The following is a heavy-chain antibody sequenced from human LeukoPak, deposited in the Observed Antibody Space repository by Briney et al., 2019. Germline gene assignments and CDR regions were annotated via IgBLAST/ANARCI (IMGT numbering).Heavy chain of an antibody. Sequence: KASETLSLTCTVSGGSISISSYYWGWIRQPPGKGLEWIGSIYYSGSTYYNPSLKSRVTISVDTSKNQFSLKLSSVTAADTAVYYCARRLGRILWIDFWGQGTLVTVSS. D-gene: IGHD3-10*01. CDR3: ARRLGRILWIDF. CDR1: GGSISISSYY. CDR2: IYYSGST. J-gene: IGHJ4*02. V-gene: IGHV4-39*01.